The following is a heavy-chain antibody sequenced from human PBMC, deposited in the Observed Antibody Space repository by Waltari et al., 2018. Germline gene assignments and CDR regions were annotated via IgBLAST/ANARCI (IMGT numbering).Heavy chain of an antibody. J-gene: IGHJ5*02. V-gene: IGHV4-38-2*01. CDR2: INHSGST. CDR1: GYSIRSGYY. CDR3: ARGLQGTIFGAASNWFDP. D-gene: IGHD3-3*01. Sequence: QVQLQESGPGLVKPSETLSLTCAVSGYSIRSGYYWGWIRQPPGKGLAWIGEINHSGSTNYNPSLKSRVTISVDTAKNQFSLKLSSVTAADTAVYYCARGLQGTIFGAASNWFDPWGQGTLVTVSS.